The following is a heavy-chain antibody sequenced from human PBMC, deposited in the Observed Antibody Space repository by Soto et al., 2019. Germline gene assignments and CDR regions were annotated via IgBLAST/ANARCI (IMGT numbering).Heavy chain of an antibody. D-gene: IGHD5-12*01. CDR2: ISGSGGST. V-gene: IGHV3-23*01. Sequence: GGSMRLSCAASGLTFSSYAMSWVRPAPGKGLEWVSAISGSGGSTYYADSVKGRFTISRDNSKNTLYLQMNSLRAEDTAVYYCAKDQQIVATTPYFDYWGQGTLVTVSS. CDR3: AKDQQIVATTPYFDY. J-gene: IGHJ4*02. CDR1: GLTFSSYA.